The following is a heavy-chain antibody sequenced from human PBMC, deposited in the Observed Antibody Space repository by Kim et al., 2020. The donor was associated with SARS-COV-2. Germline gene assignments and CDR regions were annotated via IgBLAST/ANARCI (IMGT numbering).Heavy chain of an antibody. CDR2: MNPNSGNT. J-gene: IGHJ5*02. V-gene: IGHV1-8*01. CDR3: AREEYYYDSSGYNNWFDP. D-gene: IGHD3-22*01. CDR1: GYTFTSYD. Sequence: ASVKVSCKASGYTFTSYDINWVRQATGQGLEWMGWMNPNSGNTGYAQKFQGRVTMTRNTSISTAYMELSSLRSEDTAVYYCAREEYYYDSSGYNNWFDPWGQGTLVTVSS.